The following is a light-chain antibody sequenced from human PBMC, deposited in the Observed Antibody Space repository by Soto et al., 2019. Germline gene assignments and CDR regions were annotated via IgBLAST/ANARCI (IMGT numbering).Light chain of an antibody. CDR3: GTWDSSLSVYV. CDR1: SSNIGNNY. Sequence: QSVLTQPPSVSAAPGQKVTISCSGSSSNIGNNYVSWYQQLPGTAPKLLIYDNNKRPSGIPDRFSGSKSGTSATLGITGLQTGDEADYYCGTWDSSLSVYVXGTGTKVTV. CDR2: DNN. J-gene: IGLJ1*01. V-gene: IGLV1-51*01.